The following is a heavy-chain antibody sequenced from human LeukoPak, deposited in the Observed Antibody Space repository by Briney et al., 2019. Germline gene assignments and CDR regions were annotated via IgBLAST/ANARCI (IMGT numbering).Heavy chain of an antibody. CDR1: GYTFTSYA. V-gene: IGHV7-4-1*02. J-gene: IGHJ4*02. Sequence: ASVKVSCKASGYTFTSYAMNWVRQAPGQGLEWMGWINTNTGNPTYAQGFTGRFVFSLDTSVSTAYLQISSLKAEDTAVYHCARESEMATIGALFDYWGQGTLVTVSS. D-gene: IGHD5-24*01. CDR3: ARESEMATIGALFDY. CDR2: INTNTGNP.